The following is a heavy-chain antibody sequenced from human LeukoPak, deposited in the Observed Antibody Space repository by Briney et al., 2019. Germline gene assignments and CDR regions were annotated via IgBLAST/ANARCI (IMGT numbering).Heavy chain of an antibody. J-gene: IGHJ4*02. CDR1: GFTVSSNY. CDR2: IYSGGST. CDR3: ARDSNGSGCFDY. D-gene: IGHD6-19*01. Sequence: GGSLRLSCAASGFTVSSNYMSWVRQAPGKGLEWVSVIYSGGSTYYADSVKGRFTISRDNSKNTLYLQMNSLRAEDTAVYYCARDSNGSGCFDYWGQGTLVTVSS. V-gene: IGHV3-53*01.